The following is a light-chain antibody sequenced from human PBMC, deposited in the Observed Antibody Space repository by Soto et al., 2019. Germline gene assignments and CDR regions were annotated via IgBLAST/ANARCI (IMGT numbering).Light chain of an antibody. J-gene: IGKJ3*01. Sequence: DILLTHSPDSLAVSLGERATINCKSSRTLLSYSNKKNYLSWYQLKPGQPPKLLISWASTRESGVPDRFSGSGSGTDFTLTISSLQAEDVALYVCHQSYSTPFTFGPGTKVEI. CDR2: WAS. V-gene: IGKV4-1*01. CDR1: RTLLSYSNKKNY. CDR3: HQSYSTPFT.